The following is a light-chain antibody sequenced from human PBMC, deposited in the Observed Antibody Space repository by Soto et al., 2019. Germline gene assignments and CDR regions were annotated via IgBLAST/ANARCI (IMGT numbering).Light chain of an antibody. CDR2: AAS. J-gene: IGKJ4*01. CDR1: QGISSY. CDR3: QQLNSYPIT. Sequence: DIQLTQSPSFLSASVGDRVTITCRASQGISSYLAWYQQKPGKAPKLLIYAASTLQSGVPSRFSGSGSGTEFTLTIRSLQPEDFATDYCQQLNSYPITFGGGNKVEIK. V-gene: IGKV1-9*01.